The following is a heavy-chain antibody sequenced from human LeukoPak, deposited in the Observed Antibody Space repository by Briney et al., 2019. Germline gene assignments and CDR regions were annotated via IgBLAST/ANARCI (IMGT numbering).Heavy chain of an antibody. D-gene: IGHD5-24*01. Sequence: GGSLRLSCAVSGFTFSSYSMNWVRQAPGKGLEWVSYISSGSSTIYYADSVKGRFTISGDNAKNSLYLQMNSLRDEDTAVYYCARAETTNGYNFDYWGQGTLVTVSS. CDR3: ARAETTNGYNFDY. CDR1: GFTFSSYS. J-gene: IGHJ4*02. V-gene: IGHV3-48*02. CDR2: ISSGSSTI.